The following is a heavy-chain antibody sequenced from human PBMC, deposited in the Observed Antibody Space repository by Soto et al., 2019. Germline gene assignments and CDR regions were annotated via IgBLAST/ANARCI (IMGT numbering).Heavy chain of an antibody. V-gene: IGHV4-4*02. D-gene: IGHD3-10*01. CDR2: IHHSGAS. CDR1: GGSISNNNW. Sequence: QVQLQESGPGLLKPSGTLSLTCAVSGGSISNNNWWSWVRQSPGEGLEWIGEIHHSGASDYNPSLRSRVTISVDKSRNQFSLNLSSVTAADTAIYYCAAVEYYYGSGSRVGLDVWGQGTTVTVSS. J-gene: IGHJ6*02. CDR3: AAVEYYYGSGSRVGLDV.